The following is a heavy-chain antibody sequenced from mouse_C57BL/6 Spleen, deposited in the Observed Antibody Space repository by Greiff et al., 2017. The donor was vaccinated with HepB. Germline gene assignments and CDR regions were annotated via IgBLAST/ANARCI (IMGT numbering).Heavy chain of an antibody. J-gene: IGHJ2*01. CDR3: AYDYDGVYFDY. Sequence: QVQLQQPGAELVKPGASVKVSCKASGYTFTSYWMHWVKQRPGQGLEWIGRIHPSDSDTNYNQKFKGKATLTVDKSSSTAYMQLSSVTSEDSAVYYVAYDYDGVYFDYWGQGTTLTVSS. D-gene: IGHD2-4*01. CDR1: GYTFTSYW. V-gene: IGHV1-74*01. CDR2: IHPSDSDT.